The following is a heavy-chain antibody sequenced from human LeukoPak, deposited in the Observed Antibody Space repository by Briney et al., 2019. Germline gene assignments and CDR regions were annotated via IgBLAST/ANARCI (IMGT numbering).Heavy chain of an antibody. D-gene: IGHD3-10*01. V-gene: IGHV4-39*01. CDR3: ARHTLDFGIDY. CDR1: GGPFSSTTYY. CDR2: LYYSGRT. J-gene: IGHJ4*02. Sequence: SETLSLTCTVSGGPFSSTTYYWGWIRQPPGKGLEWIGSLYYSGRTYYNPSLESRVTISADTSKRQFSLKLTSVTAADTAVYYCARHTLDFGIDYWGQGTLVTVSS.